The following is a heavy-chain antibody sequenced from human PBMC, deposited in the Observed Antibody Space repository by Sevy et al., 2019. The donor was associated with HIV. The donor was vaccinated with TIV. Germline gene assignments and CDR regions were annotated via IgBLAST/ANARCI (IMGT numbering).Heavy chain of an antibody. CDR3: TRGYYYDSSGYSDY. D-gene: IGHD3-22*01. J-gene: IGHJ4*02. Sequence: GGSLRLSCTGSGFTFGDYAMSWFRQAPGMGLEWVGLIRSKAYGGATEYAASVKGRFTISRDDSKSIADLQMKSLKTEDTAGYYCTRGYYYDSSGYSDYWGQGTLVTVSS. CDR1: GFTFGDYA. CDR2: IRSKAYGGAT. V-gene: IGHV3-49*03.